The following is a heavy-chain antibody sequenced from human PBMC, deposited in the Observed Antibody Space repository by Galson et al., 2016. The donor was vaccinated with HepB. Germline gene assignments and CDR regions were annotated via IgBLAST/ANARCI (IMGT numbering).Heavy chain of an antibody. D-gene: IGHD3-9*01. J-gene: IGHJ5*02. CDR1: GYTFSDHY. V-gene: IGHV1-2*06. Sequence: SVKVSCKASGYTFSDHYMHWVRQAPGQGLEWMGRINPNSGDTNYAQKFQGRVTMTRDTSITTVYLELSRLKSDDTAVYYCATEGTDILTGYYNPFLNWFDPWGQGTLVTVSS. CDR3: ATEGTDILTGYYNPFLNWFDP. CDR2: INPNSGDT.